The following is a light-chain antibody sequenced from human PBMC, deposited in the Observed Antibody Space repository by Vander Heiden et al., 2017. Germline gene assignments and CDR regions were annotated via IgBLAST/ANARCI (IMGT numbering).Light chain of an antibody. Sequence: QSALTQPASVSGSPGQSITISCTGTSSDVGSYNLVSWYTQHPGKAPKLMIYEVSKRPSGVSNRFSGSKSGNTASLTISGLQAEDEADYYCCSYAGSSTWVFGGGTKLTVL. V-gene: IGLV2-23*02. CDR2: EVS. CDR3: CSYAGSSTWV. CDR1: SSDVGSYNL. J-gene: IGLJ3*02.